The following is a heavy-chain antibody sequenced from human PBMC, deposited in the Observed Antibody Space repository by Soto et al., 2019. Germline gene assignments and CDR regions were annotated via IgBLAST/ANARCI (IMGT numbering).Heavy chain of an antibody. CDR3: ARGRYGDY. Sequence: ASVQFSCKGSGYGFTTYGITWVRQAPGQGLEWMAWISAHNGNTNYAQKLQGRVTVTRDTSTSTAYMELRSLRSDDTAVYYCARGRYGDYWGQGALVTVS. V-gene: IGHV1-18*01. D-gene: IGHD1-1*01. CDR1: GYGFTTYG. CDR2: ISAHNGNT. J-gene: IGHJ4*02.